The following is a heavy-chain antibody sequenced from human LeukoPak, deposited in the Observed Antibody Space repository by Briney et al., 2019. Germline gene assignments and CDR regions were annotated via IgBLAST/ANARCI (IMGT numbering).Heavy chain of an antibody. CDR3: ATDWPGHCSGTTCSGRNWFDP. CDR2: ISYDGSNK. Sequence: PGGSLRLSCAAPGFTFSNYPMHWVRQAPGKGLEWVAVISYDGSNKYYADSVKGRFTISRDNSKNTLYLQMNSLRAADTALYYCATDWPGHCSGTTCSGRNWFDPWGQGTLVTVSS. CDR1: GFTFSNYP. D-gene: IGHD2-2*01. J-gene: IGHJ5*02. V-gene: IGHV3-30*04.